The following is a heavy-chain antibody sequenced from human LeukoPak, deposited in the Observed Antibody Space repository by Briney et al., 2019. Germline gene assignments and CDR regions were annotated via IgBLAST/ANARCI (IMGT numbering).Heavy chain of an antibody. Sequence: GESLKISCKGSGYSVTSYWVGWVRQMPGKGLEWMGIIYPGDSDTRYSPSFQGQVTISADKSISTAYLQWSSLKASDTAMYYCARPSYDILTPFDYWSQGTLVTVSS. CDR1: GYSVTSYW. D-gene: IGHD3-9*01. J-gene: IGHJ4*02. CDR3: ARPSYDILTPFDY. CDR2: IYPGDSDT. V-gene: IGHV5-51*01.